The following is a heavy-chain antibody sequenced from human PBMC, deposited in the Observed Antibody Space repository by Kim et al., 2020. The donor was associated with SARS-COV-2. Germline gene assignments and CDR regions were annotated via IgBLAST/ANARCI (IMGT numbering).Heavy chain of an antibody. J-gene: IGHJ6*03. D-gene: IGHD6-19*01. CDR1: GYTFTSYT. CDR2: INAGNGNT. CDR3: ARDRCSGWYGNSYYYMDV. Sequence: ASVKVSCKASGYTFTSYTMHWVRQAPGQRLEWMGWINAGNGNTKYSQNFQDRVTITRDTSASTAYMELSSLRPEDTAVYYCARDRCSGWYGNSYYYMDVWGKGTTVTVSS. V-gene: IGHV1-3*01.